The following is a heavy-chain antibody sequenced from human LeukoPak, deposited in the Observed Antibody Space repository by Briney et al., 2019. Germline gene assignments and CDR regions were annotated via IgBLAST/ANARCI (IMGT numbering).Heavy chain of an antibody. Sequence: ASVKVSCMASGYTFTGHYIHWVRQAPGQGLEWMGWINPNSGGTNYAQKFQGRVTMARDTSISTAYMELSSLRSDDTALYYCARGSSGGSYLPYYFDYWGQGTLVTVSS. CDR2: INPNSGGT. CDR3: ARGSSGGSYLPYYFDY. J-gene: IGHJ4*02. D-gene: IGHD1-26*01. CDR1: GYTFTGHY. V-gene: IGHV1-2*02.